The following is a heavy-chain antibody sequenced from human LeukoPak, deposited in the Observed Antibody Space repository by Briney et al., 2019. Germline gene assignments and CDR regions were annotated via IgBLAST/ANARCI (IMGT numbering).Heavy chain of an antibody. J-gene: IGHJ4*02. V-gene: IGHV3-23*01. CDR2: ISDGGSDT. Sequence: SGGSLRLSCAASGFTFSTYAMSWVRQAPGKGLDWVSTISDGGSDTHYADSVKGRFTISRDNSKNTLYLQMNSLRAEDTAVYYCAKALYGGYGRFDYWGQGTLVTVSS. CDR3: AKALYGGYGRFDY. CDR1: GFTFSTYA. D-gene: IGHD4-17*01.